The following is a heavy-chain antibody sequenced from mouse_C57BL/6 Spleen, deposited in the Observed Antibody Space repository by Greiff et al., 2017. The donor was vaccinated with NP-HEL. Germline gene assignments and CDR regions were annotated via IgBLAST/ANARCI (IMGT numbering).Heavy chain of an antibody. V-gene: IGHV1-76*01. CDR1: GYTFTDYY. J-gene: IGHJ4*01. CDR2: IYPGSGNT. Sequence: QVQLQQSGAELVRPGASVKLSCKASGYTFTDYYINWVKQRPGQGLEWIPRIYPGSGNTYYNEKFKGKATLTAEKSSSTAYMQLSSLTSEDSAVYFCAREGDYYGSSPYAMDYWGQGTSVTVSS. D-gene: IGHD1-1*01. CDR3: AREGDYYGSSPYAMDY.